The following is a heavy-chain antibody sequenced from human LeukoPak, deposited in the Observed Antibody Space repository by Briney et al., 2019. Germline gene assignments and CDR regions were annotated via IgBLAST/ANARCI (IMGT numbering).Heavy chain of an antibody. CDR2: INHSGST. Sequence: PSETLSLTCAVYGGSFSGYYWSWIRQPPGKGLEWIGEINHSGSTNYNPSLKSRVTISVDTSKNQFSLKLSSVTAADTAVYYCARSRSRRLPFDYWGQGTLVTVSS. D-gene: IGHD6-25*01. CDR3: ARSRSRRLPFDY. J-gene: IGHJ4*02. CDR1: GGSFSGYY. V-gene: IGHV4-34*01.